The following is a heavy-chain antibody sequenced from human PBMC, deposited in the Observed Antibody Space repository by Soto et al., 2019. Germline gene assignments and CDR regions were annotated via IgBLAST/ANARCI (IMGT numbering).Heavy chain of an antibody. CDR2: IYPGDSAT. D-gene: IGHD2-15*01. Sequence: PGXSLTISCKGSGYLFTSYWLGWLRQIPGKGLEWMGIIYPGDSATRYRPSFQRQVTISADKSISTAYLQWSSLTASDTAMYYCARLEAVVVAAIDYWGQGTLVTVSS. J-gene: IGHJ4*02. CDR1: GYLFTSYW. V-gene: IGHV5-51*01. CDR3: ARLEAVVVAAIDY.